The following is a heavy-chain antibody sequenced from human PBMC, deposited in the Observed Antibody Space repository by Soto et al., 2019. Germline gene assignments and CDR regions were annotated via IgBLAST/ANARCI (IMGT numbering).Heavy chain of an antibody. J-gene: IGHJ4*02. D-gene: IGHD3-16*01. CDR2: IYSGGNT. Sequence: AGGSLRLSCADSGFTVSSNYMSWVRQAPGKGLEWVSVIYSGGNTYYADSVKGRFTISRDNSKNTLYLQMNSLRAEDTAVYYCARAYEGDYFDYWGQGTLVTVSS. CDR3: ARAYEGDYFDY. V-gene: IGHV3-53*05. CDR1: GFTVSSNY.